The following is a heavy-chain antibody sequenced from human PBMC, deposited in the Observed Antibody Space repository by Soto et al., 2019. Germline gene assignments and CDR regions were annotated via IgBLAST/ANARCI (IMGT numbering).Heavy chain of an antibody. CDR3: ASDLVGASDSYGLDV. CDR1: GFTFSNYG. J-gene: IGHJ6*02. D-gene: IGHD1-26*01. Sequence: GGSLRLSCVASGFTFSNYGMHWFRQAPGKGLEWVAIIWHDGNNKYYADSVRGRFIISRDNSKNRLYLQMNSLRAEDTAVYYCASDLVGASDSYGLDVWGQGTPVTVSS. V-gene: IGHV3-33*01. CDR2: IWHDGNNK.